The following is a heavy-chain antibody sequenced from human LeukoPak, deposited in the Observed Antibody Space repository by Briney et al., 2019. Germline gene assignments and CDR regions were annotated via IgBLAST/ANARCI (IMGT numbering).Heavy chain of an antibody. D-gene: IGHD2-15*01. Sequence: ASVKVSCKASGYTFTSHDINWVRQAPGQGLEWMGWMNPNSGNTGYAQGFQGRVTFTRDTSTTTAYMELNSLRSEDSAIYYCARVPDLEYCSGGSCYRLDSWGQGTLVTVSS. V-gene: IGHV1-8*01. CDR3: ARVPDLEYCSGGSCYRLDS. J-gene: IGHJ5*01. CDR1: GYTFTSHD. CDR2: MNPNSGNT.